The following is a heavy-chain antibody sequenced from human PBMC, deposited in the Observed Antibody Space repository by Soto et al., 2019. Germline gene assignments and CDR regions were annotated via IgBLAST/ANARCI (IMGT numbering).Heavy chain of an antibody. D-gene: IGHD3-3*01. Sequence: ASVKVSCKASGYTFTGYYIHWVRQAPGQGLEWMGWMNPYSGATTYAQKFQGAFTMTRETSISTAYMELSRLRSDDTAVYYCARGVWSGSYVAADAFDMWGQGTMVTVSS. J-gene: IGHJ3*02. CDR1: GYTFTGYY. CDR2: MNPYSGAT. V-gene: IGHV1-2*02. CDR3: ARGVWSGSYVAADAFDM.